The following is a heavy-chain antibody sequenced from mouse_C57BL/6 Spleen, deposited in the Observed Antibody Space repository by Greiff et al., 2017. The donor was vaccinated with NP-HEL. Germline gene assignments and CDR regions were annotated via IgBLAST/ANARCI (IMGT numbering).Heavy chain of an antibody. J-gene: IGHJ1*03. CDR3: ARETTVVATEGYFDV. V-gene: IGHV1-82*01. CDR2: IYPGDGDT. D-gene: IGHD1-1*01. Sequence: VKLQQSGPELVKPGASVKISCKASGYAFSSSWMNWVKQRPGKGLEWIGRIYPGDGDTNYNGKFKGKATLTADKSSSTAYMQLSSLTSEDSAVYFCARETTVVATEGYFDVWGTGTTVTVSS. CDR1: GYAFSSSW.